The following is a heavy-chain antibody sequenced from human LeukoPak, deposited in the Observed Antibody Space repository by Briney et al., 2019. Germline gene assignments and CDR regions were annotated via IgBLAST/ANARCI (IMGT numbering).Heavy chain of an antibody. CDR3: ARAAIFGVPSPNWFDP. CDR1: GFTFSSYA. Sequence: QAGGSLRLSCAASGFTFSSYAMSWVRQAPGKGLEWVSAISDTTYYTDSVKGRFTISRDNSKNTLYLQMNSLRTEDTAIYYCARAAIFGVPSPNWFDPWGQGTLVTVSS. D-gene: IGHD3-3*01. CDR2: ISDTT. J-gene: IGHJ5*02. V-gene: IGHV3-23*01.